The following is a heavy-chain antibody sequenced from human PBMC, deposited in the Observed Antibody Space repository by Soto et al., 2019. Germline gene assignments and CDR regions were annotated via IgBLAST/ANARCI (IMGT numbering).Heavy chain of an antibody. CDR3: ASYWNAGTLYGAFDI. CDR1: GGSFNNYV. Sequence: QVQLVQSGAEVRKPGSSVKVSCEASGGSFNNYVISWLRQAPGQGLEWMGGIIPNYEAANYAQKFRGRLTITADKGTNTAYMELNSLRPEDTATYYCASYWNAGTLYGAFDIWGQGTTVIVS. J-gene: IGHJ3*02. V-gene: IGHV1-69*06. D-gene: IGHD4-17*01. CDR2: IIPNYEAA.